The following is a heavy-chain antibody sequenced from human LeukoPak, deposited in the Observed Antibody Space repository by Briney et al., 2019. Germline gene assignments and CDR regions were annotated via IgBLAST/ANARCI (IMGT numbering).Heavy chain of an antibody. CDR1: GFTFSDYY. CDR2: IGNSGSTI. J-gene: IGHJ3*02. Sequence: GGSLRLSCAASGFTFSDYYMSWIRQAPGKGLEWVSYIGNSGSTIYYADSVKGRFTISRDNAKNSLYLQMSSLRAEDTAVYYCARVPPQRLPNRDAFISGAKGQWSPSLQ. V-gene: IGHV3-11*01. D-gene: IGHD6-25*01. CDR3: ARVPPQRLPNRDAFIS.